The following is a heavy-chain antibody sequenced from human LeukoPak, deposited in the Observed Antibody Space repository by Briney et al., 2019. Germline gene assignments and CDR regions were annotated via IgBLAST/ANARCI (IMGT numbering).Heavy chain of an antibody. D-gene: IGHD3-22*01. Sequence: ASVKVSCKVSGDTITELAMHWVRQAPGKGLEWMGGFDPEDGETVYAQKLQGRVTMTEDTSTDTAYMELSSLRSEDTAVYYCTACILTSGYFSFPIWGQGTLVTVSS. J-gene: IGHJ4*02. CDR2: FDPEDGET. CDR3: TACILTSGYFSFPI. CDR1: GDTITELA. V-gene: IGHV1-24*01.